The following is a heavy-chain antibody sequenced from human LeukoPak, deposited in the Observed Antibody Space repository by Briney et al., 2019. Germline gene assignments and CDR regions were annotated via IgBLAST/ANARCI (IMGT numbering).Heavy chain of an antibody. CDR3: ARDRDYGDYNTQDLFVY. D-gene: IGHD4-17*01. V-gene: IGHV1-18*01. CDR1: GYTFTIFG. J-gene: IGHJ4*02. Sequence: ASVKVSCKASGYTFTIFGISLVRQAPGQALEWMGWISAYNGNTNYAQRLQGRVTMTTDTSTSTAYMELRSLRSDDTAVYYCARDRDYGDYNTQDLFVYWGQGTLVTVSS. CDR2: ISAYNGNT.